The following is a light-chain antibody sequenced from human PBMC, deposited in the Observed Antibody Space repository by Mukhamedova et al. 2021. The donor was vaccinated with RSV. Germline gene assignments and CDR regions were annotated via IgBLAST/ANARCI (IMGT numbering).Light chain of an antibody. V-gene: IGLV3-19*01. CDR3: NSRDSSGNHWV. CDR1: SLRSYY. Sequence: GQTVRITCQGDSLRSYYASWYQQKPGQAPVLVIYGKNNRPSGIPDRFSGSSSGNTASLTITGAQAEDEADYYCNSRDSSGNHWVF. J-gene: IGLJ3*02. CDR2: GKN.